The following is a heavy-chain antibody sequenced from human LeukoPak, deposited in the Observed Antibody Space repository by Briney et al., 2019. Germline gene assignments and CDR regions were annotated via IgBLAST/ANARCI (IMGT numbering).Heavy chain of an antibody. CDR3: ARDLHGYNCFDY. CDR1: GYTFTSYY. J-gene: IGHJ4*02. Sequence: GASVKVSCKASGYTFTSYYMHWVRQAPGQGLEWMGIINPSGGSTSYAQKFQGRVTMTRDMSTSTVYMELSSLRSEDTAVYYCARDLHGYNCFDYWGQGTLVTVSS. D-gene: IGHD5-24*01. V-gene: IGHV1-46*01. CDR2: INPSGGST.